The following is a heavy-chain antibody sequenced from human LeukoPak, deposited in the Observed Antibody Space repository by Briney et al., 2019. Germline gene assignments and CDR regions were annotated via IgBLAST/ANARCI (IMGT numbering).Heavy chain of an antibody. V-gene: IGHV3-30*02. J-gene: IGHJ4*02. D-gene: IGHD4-11*01. CDR3: AKDVVRGDSNNHS. Sequence: GGSLRLSCAASGFTFSSYGMHWVRRAPGKGLEWVAFIRYDGSNKYYADSVKGRFTISRDNSKNTLYLQMNSLRAEDTAVYYCAKDVVRGDSNNHSWGQGTLVTVSS. CDR2: IRYDGSNK. CDR1: GFTFSSYG.